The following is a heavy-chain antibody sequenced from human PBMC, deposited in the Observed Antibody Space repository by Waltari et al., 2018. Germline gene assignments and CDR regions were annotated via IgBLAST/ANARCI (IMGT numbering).Heavy chain of an antibody. CDR3: ARDHSGSYGWFDP. J-gene: IGHJ5*02. CDR1: GFTVSSNY. CDR2: IYSGGST. D-gene: IGHD1-26*01. V-gene: IGHV3-53*01. Sequence: EVQLVESGGGLIQPGGSLRLSCAASGFTVSSNYMSWVRQAPGKGLEWVSVIYSGGSTYYADSVKGRFTISRDNSKNTLYLQMNSLRAEDTAVYYCARDHSGSYGWFDPWGQGTLVTVSS.